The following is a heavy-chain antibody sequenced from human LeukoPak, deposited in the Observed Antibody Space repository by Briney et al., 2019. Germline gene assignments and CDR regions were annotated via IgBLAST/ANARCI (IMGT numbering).Heavy chain of an antibody. CDR1: GFTFSRYA. CDR3: AKKSRDGYNPFDY. D-gene: IGHD5-24*01. Sequence: GGSLRLSCAASGFTFSRYAMSWVRQAPGKGLGWVCGISSSGESPYYADSVKGRFTISRDNSKNTLYLEINSLRAEDTAVYYCAKKSRDGYNPFDYLGQGTLVTVSS. V-gene: IGHV3-23*01. J-gene: IGHJ4*02. CDR2: ISSSGESP.